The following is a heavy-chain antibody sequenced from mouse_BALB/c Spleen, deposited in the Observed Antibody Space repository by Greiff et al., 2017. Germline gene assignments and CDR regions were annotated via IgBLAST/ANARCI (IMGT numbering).Heavy chain of an antibody. CDR1: GYSFTSYW. D-gene: IGHD2-1*01. Sequence: QVQLQQPGAELVRPGASVKLSCKASGYSFTSYWMNWVKQRPGQGLEWIGMIHPSDSDTRLNQKFKDKATLTVDKSSSTAYMQLSSPTSEDSAVYYCARSHYGNYGNGYFDVWGAGTTGTVSS. J-gene: IGHJ1*01. CDR2: IHPSDSDT. V-gene: IGHV1-74*01. CDR3: ARSHYGNYGNGYFDV.